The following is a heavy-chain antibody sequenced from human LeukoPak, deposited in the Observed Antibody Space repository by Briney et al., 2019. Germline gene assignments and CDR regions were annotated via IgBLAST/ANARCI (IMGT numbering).Heavy chain of an antibody. CDR3: ARLGPIKYYYYYYYMDV. J-gene: IGHJ6*03. CDR2: IYYSWST. CDR1: GGSISSYY. Sequence: SETLSLTCTVSGGSISSYYWSWIRPPPGKGLEWIVYIYYSWSTNYNPSLKSRVTISVDTSKNQFSLKLSSVTAADTAVYYCARLGPIKYYYYYYYMDVWGKGTTVTVSS. V-gene: IGHV4-59*01.